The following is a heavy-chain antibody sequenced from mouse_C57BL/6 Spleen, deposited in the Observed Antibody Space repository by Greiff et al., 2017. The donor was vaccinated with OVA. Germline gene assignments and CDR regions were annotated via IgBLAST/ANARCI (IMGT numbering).Heavy chain of an antibody. CDR2: IDPETGGT. V-gene: IGHV1-15*01. J-gene: IGHJ4*01. D-gene: IGHD3-2*02. Sequence: VQLQQSGAELVRPGASVTLSCKASGYTFTDYEMHWVKQTPVHGLEWIGAIDPETGGTAYNQKFKGKAILTADKSSSTAYMELRSLTSEDSAVYYGTRNGLRLRGAMDYWGQGTSVTVSS. CDR3: TRNGLRLRGAMDY. CDR1: GYTFTDYE.